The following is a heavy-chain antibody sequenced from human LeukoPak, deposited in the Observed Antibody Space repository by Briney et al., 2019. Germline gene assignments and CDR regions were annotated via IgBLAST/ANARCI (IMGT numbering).Heavy chain of an antibody. J-gene: IGHJ4*02. CDR3: ARYFAS. CDR2: ISSSGSTT. Sequence: GGSLRLSCAASGXIFSNYSMNWVRQAPGKGLEWVSYISSSGSTTSYADSVKGRFTISRDNAKNSLFLLMNSLRDEDTAVYFCARYFASWGQGTLVTVSS. CDR1: GXIFSNYS. V-gene: IGHV3-48*02.